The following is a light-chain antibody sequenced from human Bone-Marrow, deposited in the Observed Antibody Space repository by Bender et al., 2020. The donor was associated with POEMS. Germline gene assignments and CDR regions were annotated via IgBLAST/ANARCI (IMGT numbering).Light chain of an antibody. CDR3: CSFAGITTVHYV. Sequence: LAQPPSVSVSPGQTARITCSETASPNHHPSWYQQHPGQAPKLVIYEGSKRPSGVSNRFSGSKSGNTASLTISGLQAEDEADYYCCSFAGITTVHYVFGSGTKVSVL. V-gene: IGLV2-23*03. CDR2: EGS. CDR1: ASPNHH. J-gene: IGLJ1*01.